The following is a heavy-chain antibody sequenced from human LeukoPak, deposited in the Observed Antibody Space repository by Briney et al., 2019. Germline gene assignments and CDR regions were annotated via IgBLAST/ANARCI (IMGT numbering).Heavy chain of an antibody. J-gene: IGHJ3*02. CDR2: IIPIFGTA. CDR3: ARGFTMVREYAFDI. CDR1: RGTFSSYA. D-gene: IGHD3-10*01. V-gene: IGHV1-69*05. Sequence: ASVKVSCKASRGTFSSYAISWVRQAPGQGLEWMGGIIPIFGTANYAQKFQGRVTITTDESTSTAYMELSSLRSEDTAVYYCARGFTMVREYAFDIWGQGTMVTVSS.